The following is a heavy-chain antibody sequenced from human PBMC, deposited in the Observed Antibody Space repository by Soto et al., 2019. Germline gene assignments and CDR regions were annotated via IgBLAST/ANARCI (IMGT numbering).Heavy chain of an antibody. CDR3: ARQETTVTTFGYYYYYMDV. Sequence: GESLKISCKGSGYSFTSYWIGWVRQMPGKGLEWMGIIYPGDSDTRYSPSFQGQVTISADKSISTAYLQWSSLKASDTAMYYCARQETTVTTFGYYYYYMDVWGKGTTVTVSS. CDR1: GYSFTSYW. V-gene: IGHV5-51*01. D-gene: IGHD4-17*01. J-gene: IGHJ6*03. CDR2: IYPGDSDT.